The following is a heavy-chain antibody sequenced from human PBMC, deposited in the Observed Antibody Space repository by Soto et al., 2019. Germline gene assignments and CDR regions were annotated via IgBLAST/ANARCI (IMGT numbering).Heavy chain of an antibody. V-gene: IGHV3-11*01. CDR2: ISSSGSTI. Sequence: GGSLRLSCAASGFTFSDYYMSWIRQAPGKGLEWVSYISSSGSTIYYADSVKGRFTISRDNAKNSLYLQMNSLRAEDTAVYYCARRAESPKIYYYYMDVWGKGTTVTVSS. CDR3: ARRAESPKIYYYYMDV. J-gene: IGHJ6*03. CDR1: GFTFSDYY.